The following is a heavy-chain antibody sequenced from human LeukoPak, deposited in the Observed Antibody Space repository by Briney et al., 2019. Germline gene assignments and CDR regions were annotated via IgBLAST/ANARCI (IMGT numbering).Heavy chain of an antibody. CDR3: ARPPYYYASGSFYFDY. V-gene: IGHV5-51*01. CDR2: IYPGDSDT. J-gene: IGHJ4*02. CDR1: GYSFTSYW. D-gene: IGHD3-10*01. Sequence: GESLKISCKGSGYSFTSYWIGWVRQMPGKGLEWMGIIYPGDSDTRYSPSFQGQVTISADKSISTAYLQWSSLKASDTAMYYCARPPYYYASGSFYFDYWGQGTLVTVSS.